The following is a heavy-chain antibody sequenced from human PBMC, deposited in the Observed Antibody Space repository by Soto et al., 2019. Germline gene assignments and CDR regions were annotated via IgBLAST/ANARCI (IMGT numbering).Heavy chain of an antibody. J-gene: IGHJ4*02. V-gene: IGHV2-5*01. CDR1: GFSLTSRGMP. D-gene: IGHD2-2*01. Sequence: QITLKESGPTLVKPTQTLTLTCTVSGFSLTSRGMPLGWVRQPPGKAPEWLALSTQYSPSLQSRLTFTTDTANNQVVLTMTNMDPVDTATYYCTLRHDSSRGPIYWGQGIMVTVSS. CDR3: TLRHDSSRGPIY. CDR2: ST.